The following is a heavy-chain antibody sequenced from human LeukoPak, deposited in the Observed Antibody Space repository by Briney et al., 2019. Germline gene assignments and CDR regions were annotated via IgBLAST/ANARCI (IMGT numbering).Heavy chain of an antibody. J-gene: IGHJ5*02. V-gene: IGHV4-4*07. D-gene: IGHD3-9*01. Sequence: SETLSLTCTVSGGSISSYYWSWIRQPAGKGLEWIGRISSSGSTNYNPSLKSRVTISVDTSKNQFSLKLSSVTAADTAVYYCARARYFDWNYGSWFDPWGQGTLVTVSS. CDR2: ISSSGST. CDR3: ARARYFDWNYGSWFDP. CDR1: GGSISSYY.